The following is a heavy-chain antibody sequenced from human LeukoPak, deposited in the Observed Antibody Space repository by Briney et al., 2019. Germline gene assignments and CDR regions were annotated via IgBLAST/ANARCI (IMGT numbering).Heavy chain of an antibody. V-gene: IGHV4-61*02. J-gene: IGHJ4*02. D-gene: IGHD6-6*01. CDR2: IYTSGST. Sequence: SETLSLTCTVSGGSVSSGTYYWTWIRQPAGKGLEWIGRIYTSGSTNFDPSLKSRVSISLGTSQNQFSLKLSSVTAADTAVYYCAREGAARNFDYWGQGILVTVSS. CDR3: AREGAARNFDY. CDR1: GGSVSSGTYY.